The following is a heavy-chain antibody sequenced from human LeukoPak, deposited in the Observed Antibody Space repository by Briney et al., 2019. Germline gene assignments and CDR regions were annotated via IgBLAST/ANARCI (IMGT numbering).Heavy chain of an antibody. Sequence: GGSLRLSCAAPGFTFSSYAMHWVRQAPGKGLEWVAVISYDGSNKYYADSVKGRFTISRDNSKNTLYLQMNSLRAEDTAVYYCAKAPIAVAGKGAYFDYWGQGTLVTVSS. V-gene: IGHV3-30*04. CDR1: GFTFSSYA. D-gene: IGHD6-19*01. CDR3: AKAPIAVAGKGAYFDY. CDR2: ISYDGSNK. J-gene: IGHJ4*02.